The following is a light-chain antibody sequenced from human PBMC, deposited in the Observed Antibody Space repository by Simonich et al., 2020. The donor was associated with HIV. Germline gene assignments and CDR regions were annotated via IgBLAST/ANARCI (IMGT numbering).Light chain of an antibody. CDR2: DAS. CDR3: QQFNSYPQFT. CDR1: HGISSA. V-gene: IGKV1-13*02. J-gene: IGKJ3*01. Sequence: IQLTQSPSSLSASVGDRVTITCRARHGISSALACYQQKPGKAPKLLIYDASGLQSGVPAKFSGSRSGTELTLPISSLQPEDFAPYYCQQFNSYPQFTFGPGTKVDIK.